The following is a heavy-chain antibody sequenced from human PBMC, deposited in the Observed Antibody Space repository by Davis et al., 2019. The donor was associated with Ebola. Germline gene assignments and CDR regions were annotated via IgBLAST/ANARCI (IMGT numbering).Heavy chain of an antibody. CDR1: GFTFSSYS. CDR3: AKDVSPYYDFWSGYPSAYFDY. J-gene: IGHJ4*02. Sequence: PGGSLRLSCAASGFTFSSYSMNWVRQAPGKGLEWVSAISGSGGSTYYADSVKGRFTISRDNSKNTLYLQMNSLRAEDTAVYYCAKDVSPYYDFWSGYPSAYFDYWGQGTLVTVSS. D-gene: IGHD3-3*01. CDR2: ISGSGGST. V-gene: IGHV3-23*01.